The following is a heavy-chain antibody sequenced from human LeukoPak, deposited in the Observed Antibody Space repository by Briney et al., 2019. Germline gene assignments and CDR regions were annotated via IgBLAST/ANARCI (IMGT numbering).Heavy chain of an antibody. D-gene: IGHD3-22*01. J-gene: IGHJ4*02. V-gene: IGHV5-51*01. CDR3: ARGDSSGHYRLPTEAY. CDR2: IYPVDSET. Sequence: GESLKISCKGSGYIYTTYWIRCVRQMPGKGLEWMGIIYPVDSETKYSPSFEGQVSISADKSINTAYLQWSNLRASDSAMYYCARGDSSGHYRLPTEAYWGQGTLVTVSS. CDR1: GYIYTTYW.